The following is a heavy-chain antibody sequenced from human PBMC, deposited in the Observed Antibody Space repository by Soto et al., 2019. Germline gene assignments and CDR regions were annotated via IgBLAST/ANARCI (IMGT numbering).Heavy chain of an antibody. CDR2: ISWKSGSI. V-gene: IGHV3-9*01. CDR3: ATDMEHSYGYRGGMDV. Sequence: EVQLVESGGGLVQPGRSLRLSCAGSGFTFDDYAMHWVRQAPGKGLEWVSGISWKSGSIGDADSVKGRFTISRDNAKNSLYLQMNSLRAEDTALYYCATDMEHSYGYRGGMDVCGQGTTVTVSS. J-gene: IGHJ6*02. D-gene: IGHD5-18*01. CDR1: GFTFDDYA.